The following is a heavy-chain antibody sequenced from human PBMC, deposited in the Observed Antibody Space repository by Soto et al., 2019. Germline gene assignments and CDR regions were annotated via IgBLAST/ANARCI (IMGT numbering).Heavy chain of an antibody. CDR3: ARGLDTAMDDAFDI. D-gene: IGHD5-18*01. CDR2: ISYDGSNK. V-gene: IGHV3-30-3*01. J-gene: IGHJ3*02. Sequence: QVQLVESGGGVVQAGRSLRLSCAASGFTFSSYAMHWVRQAPGKGLEWVAVISYDGSNKYYADSVKGRFTISRDNSKNTLYLQMNSLRAEDTAVYYCARGLDTAMDDAFDIWGQGTMVTVSS. CDR1: GFTFSSYA.